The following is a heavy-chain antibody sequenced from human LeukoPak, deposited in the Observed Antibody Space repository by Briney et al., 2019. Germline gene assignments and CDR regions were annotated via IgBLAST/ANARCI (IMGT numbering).Heavy chain of an antibody. D-gene: IGHD5-18*01. CDR1: GFTFSSYG. Sequence: GRSLRLSCAASGFTFSSYGMHWVRQAPGKGLEWVAVIWYDGSNKYYADSVKGRFTISRDNSKNTLYLQMTSLRAEDTAVYYCAREEGVRGYSYGYYYYGMDVWGKGTTVTVSS. J-gene: IGHJ6*04. V-gene: IGHV3-33*01. CDR2: IWYDGSNK. CDR3: AREEGVRGYSYGYYYYGMDV.